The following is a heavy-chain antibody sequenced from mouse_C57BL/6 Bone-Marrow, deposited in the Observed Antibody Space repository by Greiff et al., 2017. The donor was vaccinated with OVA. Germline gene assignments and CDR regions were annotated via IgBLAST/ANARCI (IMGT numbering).Heavy chain of an antibody. CDR2: IYPGSGNT. D-gene: IGHD1-1*01. Sequence: QVQLQQSGAELVRPGASVKLSCKASGYTFTDYYINWVKQRPGQGLEWIARIYPGSGNTYYNEKFKGKATLTAEKSSSTAYMQLSSLTSEDSAVYFCARSGLYYGHYYAMDYWGQGTSVTVSS. V-gene: IGHV1-76*01. J-gene: IGHJ4*01. CDR1: GYTFTDYY. CDR3: ARSGLYYGHYYAMDY.